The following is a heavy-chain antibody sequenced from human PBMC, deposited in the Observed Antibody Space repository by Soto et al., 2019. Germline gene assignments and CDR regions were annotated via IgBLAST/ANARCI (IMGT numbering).Heavy chain of an antibody. CDR1: GFTFSDHY. Sequence: EVQLVESGGGLVQPGGSLRLSCAASGFTFSDHYMDWVRQAPGKGLEWVGRTRNKANSYTTEYAASVKGRFTISRDDSKNSLYLQMNSLKTEDTAVYYCARSGYRGYYFDYWGQGTLVTVSP. V-gene: IGHV3-72*01. D-gene: IGHD3-3*01. J-gene: IGHJ4*02. CDR2: TRNKANSYTT. CDR3: ARSGYRGYYFDY.